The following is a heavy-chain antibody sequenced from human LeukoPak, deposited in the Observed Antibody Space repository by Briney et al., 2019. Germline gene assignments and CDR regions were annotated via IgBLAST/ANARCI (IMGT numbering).Heavy chain of an antibody. CDR3: ARAEVPAAIKSGAFDI. CDR2: IWDDASNK. D-gene: IGHD2-2*01. J-gene: IGHJ3*02. V-gene: IGHV3-33*01. CDR1: GFTFSSYG. Sequence: GGSLRLSCAASGFTFSSYGMHWVRQAPGKGLEWVAVIWDDASNKYYADSVKGRFTISRDNSKNTLYLQMNSLRAEGTAVYYCARAEVPAAIKSGAFDIWGQGTMVTVSS.